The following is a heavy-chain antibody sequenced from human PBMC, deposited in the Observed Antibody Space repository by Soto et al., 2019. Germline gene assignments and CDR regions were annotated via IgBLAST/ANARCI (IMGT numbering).Heavy chain of an antibody. CDR2: IYPGDSDT. D-gene: IGHD6-6*01. Sequence: GESLKISCNASGYSFTTDWIGWVRQMPGKGLEWMGIIYPGDSDTRYSPSFQGQVTISADKPISTAYLQWSSLKASDTAMYYCARFKYSSSPYYYYYGMDVWGQGTTVTVSS. CDR3: ARFKYSSSPYYYYYGMDV. CDR1: GYSFTTDW. V-gene: IGHV5-51*01. J-gene: IGHJ6*02.